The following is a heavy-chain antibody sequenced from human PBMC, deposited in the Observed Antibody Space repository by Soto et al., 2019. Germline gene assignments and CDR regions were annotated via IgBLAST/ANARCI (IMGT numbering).Heavy chain of an antibody. J-gene: IGHJ4*02. CDR1: GGSVSSGSYY. Sequence: QVQLQESGPGLVKPSETLSLTCTVSGGSVSSGSYYWSWIRQPPGKGLEWIGYIYYSGSTNYNPSLKGRVTRSVDTSKNQFSLKLSSVTAADTAVYYCARDSGWRFDYWGQGTLVTVSS. CDR2: IYYSGST. CDR3: ARDSGWRFDY. V-gene: IGHV4-61*01. D-gene: IGHD6-19*01.